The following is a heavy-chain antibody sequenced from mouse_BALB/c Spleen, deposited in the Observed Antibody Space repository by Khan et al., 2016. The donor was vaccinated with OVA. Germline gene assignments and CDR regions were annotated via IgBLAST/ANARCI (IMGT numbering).Heavy chain of an antibody. CDR2: ISNGGGST. CDR3: AGHGYGKGDAMDY. D-gene: IGHD2-10*02. Sequence: EVELVESGGGLVQPGGSLKLSCATSGFTFSDYYMYWVRQTPEKRLEWVAYISNGGGSTYYPDTVKGRFTISRDNAKNTLYLQMSRLKSEDTARYYCAGHGYGKGDAMDYWGQGTSVTVSS. J-gene: IGHJ4*01. CDR1: GFTFSDYY. V-gene: IGHV5-12*02.